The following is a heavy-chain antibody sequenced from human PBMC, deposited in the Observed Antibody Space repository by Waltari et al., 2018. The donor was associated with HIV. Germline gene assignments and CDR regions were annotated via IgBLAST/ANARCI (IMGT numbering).Heavy chain of an antibody. CDR3: ARTSGYDRPFDY. D-gene: IGHD5-12*01. V-gene: IGHV4-59*01. Sequence: QVQLQESGPGLVKPSETLSLTCTVSGGPISSYYWSWTRQPPGKGLEWIGYIYYSGSTNYNPSLKSRVTISVDTSKNQFSLKLSSVTAADTAVYYCARTSGYDRPFDYWGQGTLVTVSS. CDR1: GGPISSYY. J-gene: IGHJ4*02. CDR2: IYYSGST.